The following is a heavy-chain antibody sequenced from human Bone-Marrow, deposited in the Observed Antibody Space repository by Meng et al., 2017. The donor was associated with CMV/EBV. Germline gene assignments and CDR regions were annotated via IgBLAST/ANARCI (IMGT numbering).Heavy chain of an antibody. D-gene: IGHD3-3*01. V-gene: IGHV4-34*01. Sequence: SETLSLTCAVYGGSFSGYYWSWIRQPPGKGLEWIGEINHSGSTNYNPSLKSRVTISVDTSKNQFSLKLSSVTAADTAVYYCARDAPLGKYYDFWSGYSSYYYYYGMDVWAQGTTVTVSS. CDR1: GGSFSGYY. CDR3: ARDAPLGKYYDFWSGYSSYYYYYGMDV. CDR2: INHSGST. J-gene: IGHJ6*02.